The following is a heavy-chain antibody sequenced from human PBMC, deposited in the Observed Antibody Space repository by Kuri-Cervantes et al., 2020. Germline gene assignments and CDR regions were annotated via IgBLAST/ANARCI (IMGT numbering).Heavy chain of an antibody. V-gene: IGHV3-23*01. Sequence: GESLKISCAASGFTFTNYAMNWVRQTPGKGLEWLSNISGSGTRTFYADSVKGRFTTTRDNSNNTLYLQVNSLRAEDTAVYYCAKAPTRGYDCWGQGTLVTVSS. CDR2: ISGSGTRT. CDR1: GFTFTNYA. CDR3: AKAPTRGYDC. J-gene: IGHJ4*02. D-gene: IGHD3-10*01.